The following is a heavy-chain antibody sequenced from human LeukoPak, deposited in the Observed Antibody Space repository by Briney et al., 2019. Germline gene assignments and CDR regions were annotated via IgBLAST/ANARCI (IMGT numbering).Heavy chain of an antibody. CDR1: GFTFSSYG. J-gene: IGHJ5*02. V-gene: IGHV3-30*03. Sequence: PGGSLRLSCAASGFTFSSYGMHWVRQAPGKGLEWVAVISYDGSNKYYADSVKGRFTISRDNSKNTLYLQMNSLRAEDTAVYYCARALPLLWFGERGNWFDPWGQGTLVTVSS. CDR2: ISYDGSNK. CDR3: ARALPLLWFGERGNWFDP. D-gene: IGHD3-10*01.